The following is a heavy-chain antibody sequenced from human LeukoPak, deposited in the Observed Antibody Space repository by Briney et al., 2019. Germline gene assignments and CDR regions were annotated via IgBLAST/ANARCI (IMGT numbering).Heavy chain of an antibody. V-gene: IGHV4-34*01. J-gene: IGHJ4*02. D-gene: IGHD7-27*01. Sequence: SETLSLTCAVYGGSFSGHYWSWIRQPPGKGLEWIGEINHSGSTNYNPSLKSRVTISVDTSKNQFSLKLSSVTAADTAVYYCAGGLGSWGWRFFDYWGQGTLVTVSS. CDR1: GGSFSGHY. CDR2: INHSGST. CDR3: AGGLGSWGWRFFDY.